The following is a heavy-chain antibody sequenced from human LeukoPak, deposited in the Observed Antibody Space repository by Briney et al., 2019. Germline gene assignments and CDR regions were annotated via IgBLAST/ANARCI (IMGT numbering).Heavy chain of an antibody. V-gene: IGHV4-39*07. J-gene: IGHJ4*02. CDR3: ARGPGISLDTGYFDY. Sequence: SETLSLTCSVSGGSITSSGYYWVWVRQPPGKGLEWIGSINYSGNTYYNASLRGRVTMSVDTSKNQFSLKLSSVTAADTAVYYCARGPGISLDTGYFDYWGQGTLVTVSS. D-gene: IGHD5-18*01. CDR2: INYSGNT. CDR1: GGSITSSGYY.